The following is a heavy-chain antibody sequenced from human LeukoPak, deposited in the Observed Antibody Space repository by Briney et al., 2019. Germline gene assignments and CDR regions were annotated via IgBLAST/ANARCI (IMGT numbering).Heavy chain of an antibody. CDR2: IIPIFGTA. CDR3: AREGCSSTSCNFNWFDP. Sequence: ASVKVSCKASGGTFSSYAISWVRQAPGQGLGWMGGIIPIFGTANYAQKFKGRVTITADESTSTAYMELSSLRSEDTAVYYCAREGCSSTSCNFNWFDPWGQGTLVTVSS. CDR1: GGTFSSYA. J-gene: IGHJ5*02. D-gene: IGHD2-2*01. V-gene: IGHV1-69*13.